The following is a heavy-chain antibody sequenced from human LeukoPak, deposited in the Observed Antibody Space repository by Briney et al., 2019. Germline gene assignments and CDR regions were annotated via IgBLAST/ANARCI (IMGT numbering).Heavy chain of an antibody. CDR1: GFTFSSYS. D-gene: IGHD3-10*01. CDR3: AKDSKSYGSGERFDY. Sequence: GGSLRLSCAASGFTFSSYSMNWVRQAPGKGLEWVSAISGSGGSTYYADSAKGRFTISRDNSKNTLYLQMNSLRAEDTAVYYCAKDSKSYGSGERFDYWGQGTLVTVSS. CDR2: ISGSGGST. V-gene: IGHV3-23*01. J-gene: IGHJ4*02.